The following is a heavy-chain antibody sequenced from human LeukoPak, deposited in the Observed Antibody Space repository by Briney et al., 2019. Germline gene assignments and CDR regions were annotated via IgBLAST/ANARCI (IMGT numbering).Heavy chain of an antibody. CDR1: GGSISSGDYY. Sequence: PSETLSLTCTVSGGSISSGDYYWSWIRQPPGKGLEWIGYIYYSGSTYYNPSLKSRVTISVDTSKNQFSLKLSSVTAADTAVYYCARFPEYYYDSSGYSWGQGTLVTVSS. CDR3: ARFPEYYYDSSGYS. J-gene: IGHJ5*02. CDR2: IYYSGST. D-gene: IGHD3-22*01. V-gene: IGHV4-30-4*01.